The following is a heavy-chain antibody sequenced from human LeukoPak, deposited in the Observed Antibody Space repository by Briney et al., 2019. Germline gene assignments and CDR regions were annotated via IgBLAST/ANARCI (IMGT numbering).Heavy chain of an antibody. V-gene: IGHV1-69*01. CDR1: GGTFSSYA. D-gene: IGHD3-10*01. CDR3: ARGPSSGYYGSGSYYNGDY. J-gene: IGHJ4*02. CDR2: IIPIFGTA. Sequence: SVKVSCKASGGTFSSYAISWVRQAPGQGLEWMGGIIPIFGTANYAQKFQGRVTITADESTSTDYMELSSLRSEDTAVYYCARGPSSGYYGSGSYYNGDYWGQGTLVTVSS.